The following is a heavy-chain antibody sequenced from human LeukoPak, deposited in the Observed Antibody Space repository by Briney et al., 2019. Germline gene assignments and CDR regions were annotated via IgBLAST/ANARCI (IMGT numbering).Heavy chain of an antibody. CDR2: ISYDGSNK. V-gene: IGHV3-30*03. CDR3: ARDRVAYEGFDP. Sequence: GRSLRLSCAASGFTFSSYGMHWVRQAPGKGLEWVAVISYDGSNKYYADSVKGRFTISRDNSKNTLYLQMNSLRAEDTAVYYCARDRVAYEGFDPWGQGTLVTVSS. CDR1: GFTFSSYG. J-gene: IGHJ5*02. D-gene: IGHD5-12*01.